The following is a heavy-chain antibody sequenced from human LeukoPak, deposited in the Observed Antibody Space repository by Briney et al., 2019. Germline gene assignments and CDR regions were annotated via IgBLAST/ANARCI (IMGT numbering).Heavy chain of an antibody. CDR2: INPNGGGT. Sequence: GASVKVSCKASGYTFTGHYIHWVRQAPGQGLEWMGWINPNGGGTNYAQKFQGRVTMTRDTPITTAYMELSRLRSDDKAVYYCARGGGTVFGVINDWGQGTLVTVSS. CDR1: GYTFTGHY. D-gene: IGHD3-3*01. CDR3: ARGGGTVFGVIND. J-gene: IGHJ4*02. V-gene: IGHV1-2*02.